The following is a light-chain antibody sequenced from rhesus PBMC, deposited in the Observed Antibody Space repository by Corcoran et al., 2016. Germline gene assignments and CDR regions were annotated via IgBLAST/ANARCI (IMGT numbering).Light chain of an antibody. CDR2: KAS. CDR1: QSISSW. Sequence: DIQMTQSPSSLSASVGDTVTITCRASQSISSWLDWYQQKPGKAPKLLIFKASSLQSGVPSRFSGSGSGTAFTLTISSLQPEDFATYYCLQYFSSPFTFGPGTKLDIK. CDR3: LQYFSSPFT. J-gene: IGKJ3*01. V-gene: IGKV1-22*01.